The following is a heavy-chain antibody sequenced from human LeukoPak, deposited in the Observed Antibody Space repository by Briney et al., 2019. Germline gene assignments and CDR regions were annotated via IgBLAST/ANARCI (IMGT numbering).Heavy chain of an antibody. D-gene: IGHD7-27*01. V-gene: IGHV4-59*03. J-gene: IGHJ3*02. Sequence: NPSESLSLTCIVSGGSISSSYWSWIRQPPGKGLEWSGFIYYSGSTNYNPSLKSRVTISVDTSKNLFSLKLSSMTAADTAVYYCAKTNWGAFDIWGQGTMVTVSS. CDR2: IYYSGST. CDR1: GGSISSSY. CDR3: AKTNWGAFDI.